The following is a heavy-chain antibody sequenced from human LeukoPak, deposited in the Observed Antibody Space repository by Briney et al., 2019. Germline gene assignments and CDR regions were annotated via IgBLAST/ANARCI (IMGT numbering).Heavy chain of an antibody. CDR2: ISTSGGST. D-gene: IGHD2-8*01. CDR1: GFTFSTYA. J-gene: IGHJ4*02. Sequence: GGSLRLSCAASGFTFSTYAMSWVRQAPGKGMEWVSDISTSGGSTYYADSVKGRFAISRDNSKNTLYLQMNSLRAEDTAVYYCARGLMGDYWGQGTLVTVSS. CDR3: ARGLMGDY. V-gene: IGHV3-23*01.